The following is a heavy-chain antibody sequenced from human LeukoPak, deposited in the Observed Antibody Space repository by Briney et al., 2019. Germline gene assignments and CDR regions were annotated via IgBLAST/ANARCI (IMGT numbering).Heavy chain of an antibody. J-gene: IGHJ5*02. CDR2: MNPNSGNT. CDR3: AGGNYYDSSGYNWFDP. D-gene: IGHD3-22*01. CDR1: GYTFTSYD. Sequence: ASVKVSCKASGYTFTSYDINWVRQATGQGLEWMGWMNPNSGNTGYAQKFQGRVTMTRNTSISTAYMELSSLRSEDTAVYYCAGGNYYDSSGYNWFDPWGQGTLVTVSS. V-gene: IGHV1-8*01.